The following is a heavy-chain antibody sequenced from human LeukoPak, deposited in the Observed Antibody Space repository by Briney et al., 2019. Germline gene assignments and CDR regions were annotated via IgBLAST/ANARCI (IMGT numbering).Heavy chain of an antibody. CDR3: ARTGYWCSSTSCLYYFDY. V-gene: IGHV4-59*01. Sequence: SETLSLTCTVSGVSISSYYWSWLRPPPGKGLEWVGYIYLSGSTNYNPSLKSRVTISGDTSKNQLSLKLSSVTAADTAVYYCARTGYWCSSTSCLYYFDYWGQGTLVTVSS. J-gene: IGHJ4*02. D-gene: IGHD2-2*01. CDR1: GVSISSYY. CDR2: IYLSGST.